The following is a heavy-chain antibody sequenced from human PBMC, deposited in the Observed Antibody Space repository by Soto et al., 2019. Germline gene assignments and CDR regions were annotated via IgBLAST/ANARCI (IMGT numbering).Heavy chain of an antibody. CDR2: IYYSGST. D-gene: IGHD1-1*01. CDR1: GGSISSYY. CDR3: ARIQQLELVLDY. J-gene: IGHJ4*02. Sequence: SETLSLTCTVSGGSISSYYWSWIRQPPGKGLEWIGYIYYSGSTNYNPSLKSRVSMSVDMSKKQFSLRLFSVTAADTAVYYCARIQQLELVLDYWGQGTLVTVSS. V-gene: IGHV4-59*01.